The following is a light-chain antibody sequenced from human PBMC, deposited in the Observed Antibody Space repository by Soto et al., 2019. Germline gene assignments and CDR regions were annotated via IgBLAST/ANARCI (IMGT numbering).Light chain of an antibody. CDR2: AAS. Sequence: DIQMTQSPSSLSASVGDRVTITCRASQGISTYLAWYQQKPGKVPKLLIYAASTLQSGVPSRFSGSGSGTEFTLTISSLQPEDVATYYCQKYNSAPPFTVGPGTKVDIK. J-gene: IGKJ3*01. V-gene: IGKV1-27*01. CDR1: QGISTY. CDR3: QKYNSAPPFT.